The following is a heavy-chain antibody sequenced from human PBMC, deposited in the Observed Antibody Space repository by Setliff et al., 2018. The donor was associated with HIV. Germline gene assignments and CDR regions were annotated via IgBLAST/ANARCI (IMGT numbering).Heavy chain of an antibody. Sequence: GGSLRLSCAASGFTFSSSWMSWVRQAPGKGLEWVANIKQDESEKFYADSVKGRFTISRDNAKNSVYLQMNSLRADDTAVYYCAREPPGQWLISIPEYFQLWGQGTLVTVSS. CDR2: IKQDESEK. J-gene: IGHJ1*01. V-gene: IGHV3-7*01. D-gene: IGHD6-19*01. CDR3: AREPPGQWLISIPEYFQL. CDR1: GFTFSSSW.